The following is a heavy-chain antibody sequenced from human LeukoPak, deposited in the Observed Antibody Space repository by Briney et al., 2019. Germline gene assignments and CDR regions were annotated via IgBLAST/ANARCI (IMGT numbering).Heavy chain of an antibody. D-gene: IGHD5-18*01. CDR1: GFTFDDYG. CDR3: ARDLSRIHLWSNPYFDY. Sequence: PGGSLRLSCAASGFTFDDYGMSWVRQAPGKGLEWLSNIKQDVSEKYYVDSVKGRFTISRDNAKNSLYLQMNSLRAAGTAVYYCARDLSRIHLWSNPYFDYWGQGTLVTVSS. V-gene: IGHV3-7*01. CDR2: IKQDVSEK. J-gene: IGHJ4*02.